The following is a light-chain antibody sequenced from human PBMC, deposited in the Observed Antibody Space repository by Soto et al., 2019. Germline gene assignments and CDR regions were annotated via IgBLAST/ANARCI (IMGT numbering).Light chain of an antibody. V-gene: IGKV1-9*01. Sequence: IQLTQSPSFLSASVGDRVTITCRASQGISSYLAWSQQKPGKAPKLLMYATSTLQSGDPSRFSGSGSGTEFTLTISSLQPEDFATYYCQELNSYPLTFGGGTKVEIK. CDR1: QGISSY. CDR2: ATS. CDR3: QELNSYPLT. J-gene: IGKJ4*01.